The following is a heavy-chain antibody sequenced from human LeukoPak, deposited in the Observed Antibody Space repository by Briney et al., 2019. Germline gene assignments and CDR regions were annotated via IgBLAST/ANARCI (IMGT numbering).Heavy chain of an antibody. Sequence: ASVKVSCKASGYTFTSYYIHWVRQAPGQGLEWMGIINPSGGSTSYAQKFQGRVTMTRDMSTSTVYMELSSLRSEDTAVYYCAREDYIVVVPAARGWFDPWGQGTLVTVSS. V-gene: IGHV1-46*01. CDR3: AREDYIVVVPAARGWFDP. J-gene: IGHJ5*02. CDR1: GYTFTSYY. CDR2: INPSGGST. D-gene: IGHD2-2*01.